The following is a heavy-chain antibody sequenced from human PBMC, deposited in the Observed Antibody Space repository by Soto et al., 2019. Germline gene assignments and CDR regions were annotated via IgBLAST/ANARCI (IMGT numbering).Heavy chain of an antibody. V-gene: IGHV3-53*02. J-gene: IGHJ6*02. D-gene: IGHD2-15*01. Sequence: EVQLVETGGGLIQPGGSLRLSCAASGFTVSSNYMSWVRQAPGKGLEWVAVIYSGGSTYYADYVKGRFTISRDNSKNTLYLQMNSLRAEDRAVYYCAREAVDCSGGSCFPGYYGMEVWGQGTTVTVSS. CDR1: GFTVSSNY. CDR3: AREAVDCSGGSCFPGYYGMEV. CDR2: IYSGGST.